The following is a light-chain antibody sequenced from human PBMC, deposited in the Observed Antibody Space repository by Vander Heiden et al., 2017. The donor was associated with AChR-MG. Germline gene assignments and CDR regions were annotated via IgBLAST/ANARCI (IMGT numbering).Light chain of an antibody. CDR3: AAWDDNLSAVV. V-gene: IGLV1-44*01. Sequence: QPVLTQPPSTSGTPGQRVTISCSGSSSNIGSYAVNWYQQLPGTAPKLLIHYNNQRPSGVPDRIYGSKSGTSASLAISGLQSEDEADFYCAAWDDNLSAVVFGGGTKLTVL. CDR2: YNN. CDR1: SSNIGSYA. J-gene: IGLJ2*01.